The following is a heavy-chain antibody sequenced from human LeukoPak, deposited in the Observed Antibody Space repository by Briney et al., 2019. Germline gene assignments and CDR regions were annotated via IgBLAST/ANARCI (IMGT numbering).Heavy chain of an antibody. J-gene: IGHJ4*02. CDR1: GFTFSSYS. CDR2: ISSSSSYI. Sequence: GGSLRLSCAASGFTFSSYSMNWVRQAPGKGLEWVSSISSSSSYIYYADSVKGRFTISRDNAKISLYLQMNSLRAEDTAVYYCAREGVAVASPGDYWGQGTLVTVSS. CDR3: AREGVAVASPGDY. D-gene: IGHD6-19*01. V-gene: IGHV3-21*01.